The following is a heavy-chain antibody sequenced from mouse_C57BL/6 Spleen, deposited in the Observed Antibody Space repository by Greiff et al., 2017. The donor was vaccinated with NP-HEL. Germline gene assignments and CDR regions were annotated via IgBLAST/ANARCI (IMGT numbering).Heavy chain of an antibody. CDR3: ARSPRGKEAMDY. CDR1: GFTFTDYY. J-gene: IGHJ4*01. Sequence: DVKLVESGGGLVQPGGSLSLSCAASGFTFTDYYMSWVRQPPGKALEWLGFIRNKANGYTTEYSASVKGRFTISRDNSQSILYLQMNALRAEDSATYYCARSPRGKEAMDYWGQGTSVTVSS. CDR2: IRNKANGYTT. V-gene: IGHV7-3*01. D-gene: IGHD3-3*01.